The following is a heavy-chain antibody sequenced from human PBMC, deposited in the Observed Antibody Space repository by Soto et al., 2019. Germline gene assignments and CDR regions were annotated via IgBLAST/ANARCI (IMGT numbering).Heavy chain of an antibody. J-gene: IGHJ6*02. CDR3: ARRESAYYGMDV. D-gene: IGHD3-3*01. Sequence: GESLKISCKGSGYSFANYWIGWVRQMPGKGLEWMGIIYPGDSTTKYSPSFQGQVIISADKSISTAYLQWSSLKASDTAMYYCARRESAYYGMDVWGQGTTVTVSS. V-gene: IGHV5-51*01. CDR2: IYPGDSTT. CDR1: GYSFANYW.